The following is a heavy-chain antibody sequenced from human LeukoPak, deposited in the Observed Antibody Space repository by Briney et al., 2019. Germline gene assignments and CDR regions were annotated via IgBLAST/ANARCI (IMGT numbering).Heavy chain of an antibody. V-gene: IGHV3-7*01. CDR1: GLSISNFW. CDR2: IDKDGNEI. Sequence: GGSLRLPCAASGLSISNFWMHWVRQAPGKGLEWVAIIDKDGNEIKYVDSVKGRFTLSRDNARSSVYLQMNSLRTEDTALYYCVTDGDKWNDFEYWGQGTLVTVSS. D-gene: IGHD1-1*01. CDR3: VTDGDKWNDFEY. J-gene: IGHJ4*02.